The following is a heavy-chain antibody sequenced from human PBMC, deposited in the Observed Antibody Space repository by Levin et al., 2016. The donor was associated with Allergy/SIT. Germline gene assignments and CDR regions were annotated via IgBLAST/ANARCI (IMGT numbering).Heavy chain of an antibody. Sequence: ASVKVSCKASGYTFTGYYMHWVRQAPGQGLEWMGWINPNSGGTNYAQKFQGRVTMTRDTSISTAYMELSRLRSDDTAVYYCARAGRVVVPAASNWFDPWGQGTLVTVSS. CDR3: ARAGRVVVPAASNWFDP. D-gene: IGHD2-2*01. CDR2: INPNSGGT. V-gene: IGHV1-2*02. CDR1: GYTFTGYY. J-gene: IGHJ5*02.